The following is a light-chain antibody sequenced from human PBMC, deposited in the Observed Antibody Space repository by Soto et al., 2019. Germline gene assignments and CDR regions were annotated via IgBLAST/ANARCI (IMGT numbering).Light chain of an antibody. CDR2: GAS. CDR3: QQYGSSGT. J-gene: IGKJ1*01. V-gene: IGKV3-20*01. CDR1: QSVSNNY. Sequence: IVLTQSPGTLSLSPVEGATLSYRASQSVSNNYLAWYQQKPGQAPRLLIYGASNRATGIPDRFSGSGSGTDFTLTISRLEPEDFAVYYCQQYGSSGTFGQGTKVDIK.